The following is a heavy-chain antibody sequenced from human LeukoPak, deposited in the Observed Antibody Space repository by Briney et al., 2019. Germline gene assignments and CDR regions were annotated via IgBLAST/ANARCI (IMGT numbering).Heavy chain of an antibody. D-gene: IGHD4-17*01. CDR1: GYTFTGYY. CDR3: ARVRGPNYGDYVIDP. Sequence: AASVKVSCKASGYTFTGYYMHWVRQAPGQGLEWMGWINPNSGGTNYAQKFQGRVTMTRDTSISTAYMELSRLRSDDTAVYYCARVRGPNYGDYVIDPWGQGTLVTVSS. CDR2: INPNSGGT. V-gene: IGHV1-2*02. J-gene: IGHJ5*02.